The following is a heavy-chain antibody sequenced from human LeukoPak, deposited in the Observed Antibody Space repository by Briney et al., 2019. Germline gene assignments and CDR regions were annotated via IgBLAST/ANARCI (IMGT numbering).Heavy chain of an antibody. CDR1: GGSISSNTYY. CDR3: SRDAYSYGSGSPGGGYYYYYMDV. V-gene: IGHV4-39*07. Sequence: SETLSLTCTVSGGSISSNTYYWGWIRQPPGKGLEWIASIHYSGSTYYNPSLKSRVTMSVDTSKNQFSLKLSSVTAADTAVYYCSRDAYSYGSGSPGGGYYYYYMDVWGKGTTVIVSS. D-gene: IGHD3-10*01. J-gene: IGHJ6*03. CDR2: IHYSGST.